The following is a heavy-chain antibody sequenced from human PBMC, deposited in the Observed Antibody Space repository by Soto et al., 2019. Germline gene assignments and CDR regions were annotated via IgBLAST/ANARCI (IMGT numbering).Heavy chain of an antibody. D-gene: IGHD4-17*01. CDR2: IYYCGST. CDR3: ASGGSSPQPATVSTWLDP. Sequence: QVQLQESGPGLVKPSQTLSLTCTVSGGSISSGDYYWSWIRQPPGKGLEWVGYIYYCGSTYYNPSLKSQVTISVDTAKNHCSLNLSSVTAADTAVYYCASGGSSPQPATVSTWLDPWGQGTLVTVSS. J-gene: IGHJ5*02. CDR1: GGSISSGDYY. V-gene: IGHV4-30-4*01.